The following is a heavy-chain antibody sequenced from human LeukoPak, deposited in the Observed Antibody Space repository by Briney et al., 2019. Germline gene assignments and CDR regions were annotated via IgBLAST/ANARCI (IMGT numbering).Heavy chain of an antibody. CDR2: VNPDGSSI. V-gene: IGHV3-74*01. D-gene: IGHD3-16*01. CDR3: ARGGSYGDY. CDR1: GFTFSDYW. J-gene: IGHJ4*02. Sequence: RGSLRLSCAASGFTFSDYWMHWVRQVPEKGLVWVSRVNPDGSSITYANSVKGRFASSRDNAKNTLYLQMNRLRVEDTAVYYCARGGSYGDYWGQGVLVTVSS.